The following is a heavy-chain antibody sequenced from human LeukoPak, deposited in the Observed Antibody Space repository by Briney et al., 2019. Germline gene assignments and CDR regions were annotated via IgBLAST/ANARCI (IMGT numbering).Heavy chain of an antibody. CDR2: ISSSGSTI. V-gene: IGHV3-11*04. Sequence: KTGGSLRLSCAASGFTFSDYYMSWIRQAPGKGLEWVSYISSSGSTIYYADSVKGRFTISRDNAKNSLYLQMNSLRAEDTAVYYCARFDLNYYYYYMDVWGKGTTVTVSS. J-gene: IGHJ6*03. D-gene: IGHD3-10*01. CDR3: ARFDLNYYYYYMDV. CDR1: GFTFSDYY.